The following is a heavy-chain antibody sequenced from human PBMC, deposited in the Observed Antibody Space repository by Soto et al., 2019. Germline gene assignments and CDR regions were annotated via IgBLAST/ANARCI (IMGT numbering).Heavy chain of an antibody. D-gene: IGHD3-22*01. CDR1: GYSISSGYY. V-gene: IGHV4-38-2*01. J-gene: IGHJ1*01. Sequence: NPSETLSLTCAVSGYSISSGYYWGWIRQPPGKGLEWIGSIYHSGSTYYNPSLKSRVTISVDTSKNQFSLKLSSVTAADTAVYYCADADYYDSSGYWINFQHWGQGTLVTVSS. CDR3: ADADYYDSSGYWINFQH. CDR2: IYHSGST.